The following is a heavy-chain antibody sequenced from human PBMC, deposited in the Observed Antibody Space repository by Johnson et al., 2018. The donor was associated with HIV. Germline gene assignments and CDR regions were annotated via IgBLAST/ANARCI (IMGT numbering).Heavy chain of an antibody. D-gene: IGHD2-21*01. CDR3: ARGGHCGGDCAGAKQALDI. V-gene: IGHV3-30*04. Sequence: QVQLVESGGGVVQPGRSLRLSCAASGFTFSSYAMHWVRQAPGKGLEWVSIILSDGSNKYYADSVKGRFTISRDNSKNTLYLQMNSLRVEDTAVYYCARGGHCGGDCAGAKQALDIWGQGTRVTVSS. CDR2: ILSDGSNK. J-gene: IGHJ3*02. CDR1: GFTFSSYA.